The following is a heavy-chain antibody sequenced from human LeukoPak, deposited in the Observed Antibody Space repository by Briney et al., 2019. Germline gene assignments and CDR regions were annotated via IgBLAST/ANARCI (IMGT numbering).Heavy chain of an antibody. D-gene: IGHD3-9*01. V-gene: IGHV4-59*01. J-gene: IGHJ5*02. CDR2: IYYSGST. CDR1: GGSISSYY. CDR3: ARGGTTLLRYFGGFDP. Sequence: SETLSLTCTVSGGSISSYYWSWIRQPPGKGLEWIGYIYYSGSTNYNPSLKSRVTISVDTSKNQFSLKLSSVTAADTAVYYCARGGTTLLRYFGGFDPWGQGTLVTVSS.